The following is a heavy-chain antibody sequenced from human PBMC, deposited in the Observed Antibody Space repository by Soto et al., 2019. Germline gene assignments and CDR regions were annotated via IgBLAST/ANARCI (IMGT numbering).Heavy chain of an antibody. CDR3: ARESGRYCSGGSCYYFDY. V-gene: IGHV4-31*03. Sequence: SETLSLTCTVSGGSISSGGYYWSWIRQHPGKGLEWIGYIYYSGSTYYNPSLKSRVTISVDTSKNQFSLKLSSVTAADTAVYYCARESGRYCSGGSCYYFDYWGQGTLVTVSS. CDR2: IYYSGST. D-gene: IGHD2-15*01. CDR1: GGSISSGGYY. J-gene: IGHJ4*02.